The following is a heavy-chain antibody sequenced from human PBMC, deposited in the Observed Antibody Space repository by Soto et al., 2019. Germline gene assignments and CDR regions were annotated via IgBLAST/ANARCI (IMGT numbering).Heavy chain of an antibody. CDR3: ARDPYGDYGHGMDV. D-gene: IGHD4-17*01. Sequence: EVQLVESGGGLVKPGGSLRLSCAASGFTFSSYSMNWVRQAPGKGLEWVSSISSSSSYIYYADSVKGRFTISRDNAKNSLYLQMNSLRAEDTAVYYCARDPYGDYGHGMDVWGQGTTVTVSS. CDR2: ISSSSSYI. V-gene: IGHV3-21*01. CDR1: GFTFSSYS. J-gene: IGHJ6*02.